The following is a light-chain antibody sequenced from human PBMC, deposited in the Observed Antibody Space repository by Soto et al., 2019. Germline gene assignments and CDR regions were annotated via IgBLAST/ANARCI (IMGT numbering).Light chain of an antibody. CDR1: QSVTNNY. CDR2: LAS. J-gene: IGKJ1*01. Sequence: EIVLTQSPGTLSLSPGERATLSCRASQSVTNNYLAWYQQKTGQTPRLIVYLASSRAPGIPDRFSGSGSGTHFTLTIRRVEPEDFAVYYCQQYGPSPWTFGQGTKVEIK. CDR3: QQYGPSPWT. V-gene: IGKV3-20*01.